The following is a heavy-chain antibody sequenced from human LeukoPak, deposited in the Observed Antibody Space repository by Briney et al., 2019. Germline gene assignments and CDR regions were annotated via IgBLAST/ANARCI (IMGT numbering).Heavy chain of an antibody. CDR1: GFTFDDYA. V-gene: IGHV3-9*01. J-gene: IGHJ4*02. CDR2: ISWNSGSI. Sequence: SLRLSCAASGFTFDDYAMHWVRQAPGKGLEWVSGISWNSGSIGYADSVKGRFTISRDNAKSSLYLQMNSLRAEDTAVYYCARDYNLGQGTLVTVSS. CDR3: ARDYN.